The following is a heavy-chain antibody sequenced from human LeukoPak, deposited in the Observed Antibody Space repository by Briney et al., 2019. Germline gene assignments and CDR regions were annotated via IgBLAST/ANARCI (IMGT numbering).Heavy chain of an antibody. Sequence: GGSLRLSCAASGFTFSSYWMSWVRQAPGKGLEWVANIKQDGSEKYYVDSVKGRFTISRDNAKNSLYLQMNSLRAEDTAVYYCARDPADYGDYVGYWGQGTLVTVSS. CDR2: IKQDGSEK. D-gene: IGHD4-17*01. CDR3: ARDPADYGDYVGY. V-gene: IGHV3-7*03. CDR1: GFTFSSYW. J-gene: IGHJ4*02.